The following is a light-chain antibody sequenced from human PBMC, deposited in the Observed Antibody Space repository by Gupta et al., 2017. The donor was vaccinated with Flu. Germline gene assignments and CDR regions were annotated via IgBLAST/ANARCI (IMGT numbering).Light chain of an antibody. CDR2: AAS. V-gene: IGKV1-27*01. CDR3: QKYNSAPPGLT. Sequence: LSASVGDRVTITCRASQDISNYLAWYQQKPGKVPNLLIYAASTLQSGVPSRFSGSASGTDFTLTISNLQPEDVATYYCQKYNSAPPGLTFGGGTKVEIK. CDR1: QDISNY. J-gene: IGKJ4*01.